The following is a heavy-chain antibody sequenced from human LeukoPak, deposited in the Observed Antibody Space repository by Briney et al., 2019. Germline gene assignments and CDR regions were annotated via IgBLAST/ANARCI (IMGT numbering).Heavy chain of an antibody. CDR3: AKDPYDPMTTEWLGY. V-gene: IGHV3-23*01. D-gene: IGHD6-19*01. CDR1: GFTFSNNA. CDR2: ISGSGGST. J-gene: IGHJ4*02. Sequence: PGGSLRLSCAASGFTFSNNAMSWVRQAPGKGLEWVSAISGSGGSTYYADSVKGRFTISRDNSKNTLYLQMNSLRAEDTAVYYCAKDPYDPMTTEWLGYWGQGTLVTVSS.